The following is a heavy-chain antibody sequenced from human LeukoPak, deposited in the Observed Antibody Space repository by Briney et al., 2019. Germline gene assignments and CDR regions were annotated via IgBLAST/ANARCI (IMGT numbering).Heavy chain of an antibody. J-gene: IGHJ4*02. CDR3: AGAPAGGSDWLSPFDY. Sequence: SETLSLTCTVPGVSISSTTLYWGWVRQSPGKGLEWLATIYYSGTNYYNPSLKSRVTISVDTSKNQFSLKLTSVTAADTAIYYCAGAPAGGSDWLSPFDYWGQGTLVTVSS. CDR1: GVSISSTTLY. V-gene: IGHV4-39*01. D-gene: IGHD3-9*01. CDR2: IYYSGTN.